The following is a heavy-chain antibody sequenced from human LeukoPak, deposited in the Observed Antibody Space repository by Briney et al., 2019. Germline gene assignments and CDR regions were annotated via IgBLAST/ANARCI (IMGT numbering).Heavy chain of an antibody. D-gene: IGHD2-15*01. CDR2: INHSGST. CDR1: GGSFSGYY. V-gene: IGHV4-34*01. J-gene: IGHJ4*02. Sequence: SETLSLTCAVYGGSFSGYYWSWIRQPPGRGLEWIGEINHSGSTNYNPSLKSRVTISVDTSKNQFSLKLSSVTAADTAVYYCARGYCSGGSCYFGFPYYFDYWGQGTLVTVSS. CDR3: ARGYCSGGSCYFGFPYYFDY.